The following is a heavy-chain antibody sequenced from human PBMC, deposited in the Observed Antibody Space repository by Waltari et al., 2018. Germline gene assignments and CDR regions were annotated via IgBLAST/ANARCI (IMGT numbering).Heavy chain of an antibody. D-gene: IGHD3-10*02. CDR1: GFTFSRYS. Sequence: EVQLVESGGGLVQPGGSLRLSCAALGFTFSRYSMTWVRPAPGKGLEWVANIKEDGTEKKYVDSVKGRFTISRDNAKNSLYLEMNSLRVEDTAVYYCARGRYVPGPWGQGTLVTVSS. CDR3: ARGRYVPGP. CDR2: IKEDGTEK. J-gene: IGHJ5*02. V-gene: IGHV3-7*03.